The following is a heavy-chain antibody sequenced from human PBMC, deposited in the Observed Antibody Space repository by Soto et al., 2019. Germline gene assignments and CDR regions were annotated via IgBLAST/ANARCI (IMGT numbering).Heavy chain of an antibody. CDR1: GGSISSGGYY. D-gene: IGHD3-9*01. V-gene: IGHV4-31*03. CDR2: IYYSGST. CDR3: ARGYYILTGPAFFY. Sequence: SETLSLTCTVSGGSISSGGYYWSWIRQHPGKGLEWIGYIYYSGSTYYNPSLKSRVTISVDTSKNQFSLKLSSVTAADTAVYYCARGYYILTGPAFFYWGQGTLVTVSS. J-gene: IGHJ4*02.